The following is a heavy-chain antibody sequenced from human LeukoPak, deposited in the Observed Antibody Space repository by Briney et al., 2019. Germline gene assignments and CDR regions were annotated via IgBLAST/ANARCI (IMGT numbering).Heavy chain of an antibody. CDR3: TRLHFDWLSPGYGMDV. CDR2: IISKANSYAT. J-gene: IGHJ6*02. D-gene: IGHD3-9*01. CDR1: GFTFSGSA. Sequence: GGSLRLSCAASGFTFSGSAMHWVRQASEKGLEWVGRIISKANSYATAYAASVKGRFTISRDDSKNTAYLQMNSLKTEDTAVYYCTRLHFDWLSPGYGMDVWGQGTTVTVSS. V-gene: IGHV3-73*01.